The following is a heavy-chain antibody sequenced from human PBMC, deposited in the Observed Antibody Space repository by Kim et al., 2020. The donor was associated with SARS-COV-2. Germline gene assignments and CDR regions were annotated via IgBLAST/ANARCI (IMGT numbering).Heavy chain of an antibody. CDR2: ISWDGGST. D-gene: IGHD2-8*01. V-gene: IGHV3-43D*03. CDR1: GFTFDDYA. CDR3: AKGQRIELRGYYFDY. Sequence: GGSLRLSCAASGFTFDDYAMHWVRQAPGKGLEWVSLISWDGGSTYYADSVKGRFTISRDNSKNSLYLQMNSLRAEDTALYYCAKGQRIELRGYYFDYWGQGTLVTVSS. J-gene: IGHJ4*02.